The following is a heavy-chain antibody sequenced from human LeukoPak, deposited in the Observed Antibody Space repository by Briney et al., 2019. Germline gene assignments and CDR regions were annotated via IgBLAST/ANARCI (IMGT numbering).Heavy chain of an antibody. D-gene: IGHD6-6*01. CDR3: VRSRTGSSSIIDY. Sequence: GGSLRLSCAASGFTFSDYYKNWIRQAPGKGLEYISYISSSGSTIYYADSVQGRFTISRDNAKNSLYLQMNSLRAEDTAVYYCVRSRTGSSSIIDYWGQGTLVTVSS. CDR1: GFTFSDYY. J-gene: IGHJ4*02. V-gene: IGHV3-11*04. CDR2: ISSSGSTI.